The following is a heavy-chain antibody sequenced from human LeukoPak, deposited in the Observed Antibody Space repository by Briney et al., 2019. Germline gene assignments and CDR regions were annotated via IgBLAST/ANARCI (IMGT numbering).Heavy chain of an antibody. V-gene: IGHV4-38-2*02. CDR3: ARLRVQNYGGNWGFDY. CDR2: IYHSGST. D-gene: IGHD4-23*01. CDR1: GYSISSISTSYY. Sequence: PSETLSLTCTVSGYSISSISTSYYWGWVRQSPGKGLEWIGSIYHSGSTCYNPSLQSRLTISIDTSKNQFSLKLSSVTAADTAVYYCARLRVQNYGGNWGFDYWGQGTLVTVSS. J-gene: IGHJ4*02.